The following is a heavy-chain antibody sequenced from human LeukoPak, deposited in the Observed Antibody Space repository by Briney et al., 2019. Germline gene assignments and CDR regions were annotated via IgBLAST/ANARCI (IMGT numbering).Heavy chain of an antibody. V-gene: IGHV4-39*07. CDR2: IHYSGST. J-gene: IGHJ4*02. CDR1: GGSISSSSYY. Sequence: SETLSLTCTVSGGSISSSSYYWGWIRQPPGKGLEWIGSIHYSGSTYYNPSLKSRVTISVDTSKIQFSLKLSSVTAADTAVYYCAKDYDSSGYDYWGQGTLVTVSS. CDR3: AKDYDSSGYDY. D-gene: IGHD3-22*01.